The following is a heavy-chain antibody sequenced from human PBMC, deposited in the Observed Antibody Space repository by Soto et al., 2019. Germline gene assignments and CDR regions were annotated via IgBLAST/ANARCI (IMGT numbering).Heavy chain of an antibody. CDR3: ARVGLPYYDFWSGYSDFDY. V-gene: IGHV3-7*01. CDR2: IKQDGSEK. Sequence: GVSLRLSCAASGFTFSSYWMSWVRQAPGKGLEWVANIKQDGSEKYYVDSVKGRFTISRDNAKNSLYLQMNSLRAEDTAVYYCARVGLPYYDFWSGYSDFDYWGQGTLVTVSS. J-gene: IGHJ4*02. CDR1: GFTFSSYW. D-gene: IGHD3-3*01.